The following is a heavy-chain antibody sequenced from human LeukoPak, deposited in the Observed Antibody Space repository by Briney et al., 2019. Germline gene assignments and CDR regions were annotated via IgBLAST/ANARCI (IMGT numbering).Heavy chain of an antibody. D-gene: IGHD1-14*01. J-gene: IGHJ3*02. CDR1: GFTFSSYS. CDR2: ISSSSSYI. CDR3: AGDPGLSGAFDI. Sequence: PGGSLRLSCAASGFTFSSYSMNWVRQAPGKGLEWVSSISSSSSYIYYADSVKGRFTISRDNAKNSLYLQMNSLRAEDTAVYYCAGDPGLSGAFDIWGQGTMVTVSS. V-gene: IGHV3-21*01.